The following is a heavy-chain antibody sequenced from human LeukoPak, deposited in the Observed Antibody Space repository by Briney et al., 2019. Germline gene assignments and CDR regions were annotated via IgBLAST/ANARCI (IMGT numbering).Heavy chain of an antibody. Sequence: SETLSLTCTVSGDSINSLDLWSWVRQPPGKGLEWIGEIYHTGSSNYNPSLKSRVTISVDKSKSQFSLELSSVTAADTAVYYCARGGTTVAGTFWFDPWGQGTLVTVSS. CDR1: GDSINSLDL. V-gene: IGHV4-4*02. D-gene: IGHD6-19*01. CDR3: ARGGTTVAGTFWFDP. J-gene: IGHJ5*02. CDR2: IYHTGSS.